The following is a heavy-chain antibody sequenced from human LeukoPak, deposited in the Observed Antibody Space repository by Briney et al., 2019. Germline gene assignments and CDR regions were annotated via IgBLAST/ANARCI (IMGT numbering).Heavy chain of an antibody. CDR1: GFTFSSYG. J-gene: IGHJ4*02. V-gene: IGHV3-33*03. Sequence: GGSLRLSCAASGFTFSSYGMHWVRQAPGKGLEWVAVIWYDGSNKYYADSVKGRFTISRDNAKNSLYLQMNSLRAEDTALYYCAKGYSYGYVIDYWGQRTLVTVSS. CDR2: IWYDGSNK. CDR3: AKGYSYGYVIDY. D-gene: IGHD5-18*01.